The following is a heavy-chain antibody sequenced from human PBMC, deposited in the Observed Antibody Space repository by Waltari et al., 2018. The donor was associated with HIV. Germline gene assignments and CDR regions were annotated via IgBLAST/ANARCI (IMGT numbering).Heavy chain of an antibody. D-gene: IGHD6-13*01. CDR3: AISEAVAALIDY. CDR1: GGSLSGYH. V-gene: IGHV4-34*01. J-gene: IGHJ4*02. Sequence: VQVHQWGAGLLKPSETLSLTCAVYGGSLSGYHWNWIRQPPGNGLEWIGEINHSGITNYNPSLKSRVTISIDTSKNQFSLKLTSVTAADTAVYYCAISEAVAALIDYWGQGTLVTVSS. CDR2: INHSGIT.